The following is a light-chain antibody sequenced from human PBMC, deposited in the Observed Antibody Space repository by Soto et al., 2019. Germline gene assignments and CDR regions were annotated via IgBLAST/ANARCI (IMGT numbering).Light chain of an antibody. Sequence: EIVLTQSPGTLSLSPGERATLSCRASQSVSSSNLAWYQQKPGQAPRLLIYGASRRATGISDRFSGSGSGADFTLTINRLEPEDFAAYYCQQYGSSPFTFGPGTKVDIK. CDR2: GAS. CDR3: QQYGSSPFT. J-gene: IGKJ3*01. CDR1: QSVSSSN. V-gene: IGKV3-20*01.